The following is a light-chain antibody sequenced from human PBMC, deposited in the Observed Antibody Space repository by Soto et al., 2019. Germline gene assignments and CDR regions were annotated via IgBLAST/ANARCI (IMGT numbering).Light chain of an antibody. CDR2: CAS. J-gene: IGKJ1*01. V-gene: IGKV3-20*01. CDR3: QQYGSSHRT. CDR1: QSVSSSY. Sequence: MVLRQSPGTLSLSPVAGATLSCMARQSVSSSYLAWYQQKPGQAPRLLIYCASSRATGIPDRFSGSGSGTDFTLTISRLEPEDFAVYYCQQYGSSHRTFGQGTKVDIK.